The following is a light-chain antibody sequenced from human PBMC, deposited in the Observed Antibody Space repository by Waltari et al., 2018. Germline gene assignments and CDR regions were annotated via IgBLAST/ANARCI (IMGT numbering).Light chain of an antibody. CDR2: DAT. V-gene: IGLV2-14*03. CDR1: SGHAGGSDL. J-gene: IGLJ1*01. Sequence: QSALTQPASVSGSPGQSITISCTGTSGHAGGSDLVPWYQQHPGKAPKLMIYDATNRPSGVSDRFSASTSGNTASLTISDLRPEDEAEYYCSSFTSSSTGIFGSGTTVTVL. CDR3: SSFTSSSTGI.